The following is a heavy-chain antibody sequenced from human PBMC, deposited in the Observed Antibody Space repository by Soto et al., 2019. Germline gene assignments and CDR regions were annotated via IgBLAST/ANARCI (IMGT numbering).Heavy chain of an antibody. CDR1: GFTFSSHW. V-gene: IGHV3-7*04. CDR3: ARGDYYDSSGPFSDAFDI. D-gene: IGHD3-22*01. J-gene: IGHJ3*02. Sequence: PGVSLRLSCAASGFTFSSHWMSWVRQAPGKGLEWVANIKPDGSEKWYVDSVKGRFTISRDNAKNSLYLQMNSLRAEDTAVYYCARGDYYDSSGPFSDAFDIWGQGTMVTVSS. CDR2: IKPDGSEK.